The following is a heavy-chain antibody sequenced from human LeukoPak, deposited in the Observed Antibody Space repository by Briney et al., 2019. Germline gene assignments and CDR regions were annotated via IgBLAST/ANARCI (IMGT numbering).Heavy chain of an antibody. J-gene: IGHJ3*02. Sequence: EAAVKVSCTASGYTFTSYGISWVRHTPAQGLECMGRISAYNGNTNYAQKLRGRVTMTTDTSTSTDYMELRSLRSDDTGVYYCARGRQRYYDSSGYDEAFDIWGQGTMVTVSS. CDR2: ISAYNGNT. CDR1: GYTFTSYG. V-gene: IGHV1-18*01. D-gene: IGHD3-22*01. CDR3: ARGRQRYYDSSGYDEAFDI.